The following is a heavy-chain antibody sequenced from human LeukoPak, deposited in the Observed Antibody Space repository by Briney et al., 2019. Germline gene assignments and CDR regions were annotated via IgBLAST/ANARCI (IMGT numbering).Heavy chain of an antibody. CDR3: ARDSYGGYSGTVDDAFDI. CDR1: GFTFSGYG. J-gene: IGHJ3*02. V-gene: IGHV3-33*08. Sequence: QPGRSLRLSCAASGFTFSGYGMHWVRQAPGKGLEWVAVVWYDGSNKYYAESVKGRFTTSRDNSKNTLYLQMSSLRAEDTAVYYCARDSYGGYSGTVDDAFDIWGQGTMVTVSS. CDR2: VWYDGSNK. D-gene: IGHD4-23*01.